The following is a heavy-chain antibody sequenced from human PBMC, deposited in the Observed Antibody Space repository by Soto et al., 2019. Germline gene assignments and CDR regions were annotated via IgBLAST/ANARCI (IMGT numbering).Heavy chain of an antibody. J-gene: IGHJ5*02. Sequence: SETLSLTCAVSGGSISRGGYSWSWIRQPPGKGLEWIGYIYHSGSTYYNPSLKSRVTISVDRSKNQFSLKLSSVTAADTAVYYCARARVGATWFDPWGQGTLVTVSS. CDR3: ARARVGATWFDP. CDR1: GGSISRGGYS. D-gene: IGHD1-26*01. CDR2: IYHSGST. V-gene: IGHV4-30-2*01.